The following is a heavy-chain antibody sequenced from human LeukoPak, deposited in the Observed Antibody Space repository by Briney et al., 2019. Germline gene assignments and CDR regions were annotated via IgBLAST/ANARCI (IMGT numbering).Heavy chain of an antibody. Sequence: RGSLRLSCAPSGFSFSIYIMNWVPQAPGRGVEWGSHVNSTRSYMYYAHSAKGGVTLSTDNTQNSLYLQIRSPRDEDTPVCYSARWGGPYGMDVWGQGTTVTVSS. CDR2: VNSTRSYM. D-gene: IGHD3-3*01. J-gene: IGHJ6*02. CDR3: ARWGGPYGMDV. CDR1: GFSFSIYI. V-gene: IGHV3-21*01.